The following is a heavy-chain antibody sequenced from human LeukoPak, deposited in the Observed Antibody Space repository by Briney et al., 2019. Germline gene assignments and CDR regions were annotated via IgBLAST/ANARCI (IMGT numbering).Heavy chain of an antibody. CDR2: IYYSGST. D-gene: IGHD5-24*01. CDR3: ARGHGYNFGYYYYGMDG. J-gene: IGHJ6*02. Sequence: SKTLSLTCTVSGGSISSYYWSWIRQPPGKGLEWIGYIYYSGSTNYNPSLKSRVTISVDTSKNQFSLKLSSVTAADTAVYYCARGHGYNFGYYYYGMDGWGQGTTVTVSS. CDR1: GGSISSYY. V-gene: IGHV4-59*01.